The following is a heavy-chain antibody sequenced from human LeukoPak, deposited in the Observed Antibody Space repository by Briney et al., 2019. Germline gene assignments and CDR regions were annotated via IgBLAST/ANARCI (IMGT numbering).Heavy chain of an antibody. J-gene: IGHJ4*02. D-gene: IGHD6-13*01. Sequence: GASVKVSCXASGYTFTGYYMHWVRQARGQGLEWMGWMNPNSGNTGYAQKFQGRVTMTRNTSISTAYMELSSLRSEDTAVYYCARGYHSSSWFDYWGQGTLVTVSS. V-gene: IGHV1-8*02. CDR3: ARGYHSSSWFDY. CDR2: MNPNSGNT. CDR1: GYTFTGYY.